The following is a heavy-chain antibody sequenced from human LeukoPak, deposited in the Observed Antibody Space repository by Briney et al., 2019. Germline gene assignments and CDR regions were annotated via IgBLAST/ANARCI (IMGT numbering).Heavy chain of an antibody. V-gene: IGHV3-11*04. CDR2: ISTSSANI. J-gene: IGHJ4*02. Sequence: GGSLRLSCAASGFKFGDYFMSWIRQSPEKGLQWVAFISTSSANIRYADLVKGRFTISRDNAKNSLYLQMHSLRTEDTAVYYCATSRVFDYWGQGDLVTVSS. CDR1: GFKFGDYF. CDR3: ATSRVFDY.